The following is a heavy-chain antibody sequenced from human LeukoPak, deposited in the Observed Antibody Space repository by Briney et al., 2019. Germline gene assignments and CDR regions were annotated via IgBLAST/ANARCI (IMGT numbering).Heavy chain of an antibody. CDR3: ARVMTRNYGDYYYYYGMDV. V-gene: IGHV1-18*01. D-gene: IGHD4-17*01. Sequence: ASVTVSCKASGYTFAKYGITWVRQAPGQGLEWMGWISAYNGNTNYAQKLQGRVTITTDTSTSTAYMELRSLRSDDTAVYYCARVMTRNYGDYYYYYGMDVWGQGTTVTVSS. J-gene: IGHJ6*02. CDR2: ISAYNGNT. CDR1: GYTFAKYG.